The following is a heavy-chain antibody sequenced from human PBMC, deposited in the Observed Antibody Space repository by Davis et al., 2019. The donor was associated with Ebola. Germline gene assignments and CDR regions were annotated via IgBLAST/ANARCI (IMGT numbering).Heavy chain of an antibody. J-gene: IGHJ4*02. V-gene: IGHV3-7*03. CDR2: IKQDGSEK. CDR3: AKGVTIFGVGYYFDY. CDR1: GFTFSSYW. D-gene: IGHD3-3*01. Sequence: GESLKISCAASGFTFSSYWMSWVRQAPGKGLEWVANIKQDGSEKFYVDSVKGRFTMSRDNAKNSLYLQMNSLRAEDTAVYYCAKGVTIFGVGYYFDYWGQGTLVTVSS.